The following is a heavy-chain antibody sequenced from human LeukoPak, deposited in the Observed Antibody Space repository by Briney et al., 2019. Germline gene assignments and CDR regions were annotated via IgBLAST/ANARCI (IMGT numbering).Heavy chain of an antibody. CDR1: GFTFSSYE. D-gene: IGHD4-23*01. CDR3: ARDYGGNSPFDY. V-gene: IGHV3-48*03. Sequence: GGSLRLSCAASGFTFSSYEIHWVRQAPGEGLEWVSYTSSSGTTIYYADSVKGRFTISRDNAKNSLYLQMNSLRAEDTAVYYCARDYGGNSPFDYWGQGTLVTVSS. J-gene: IGHJ4*02. CDR2: TSSSGTTI.